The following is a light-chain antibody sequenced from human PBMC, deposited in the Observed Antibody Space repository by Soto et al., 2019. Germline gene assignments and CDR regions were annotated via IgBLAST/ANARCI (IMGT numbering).Light chain of an antibody. V-gene: IGLV2-14*01. CDR3: SSYTSSNSVV. Sequence: QSALTQPASVSGSPGQSITISCTGTSNDIGTYNYVSWYQQHPGKAPKLMIYEVSDRPSGVSNRFSGSKSGNTASLTISGLQAEDEADYYWSSYTSSNSVVFGGGTKLTVL. CDR2: EVS. J-gene: IGLJ2*01. CDR1: SNDIGTYNY.